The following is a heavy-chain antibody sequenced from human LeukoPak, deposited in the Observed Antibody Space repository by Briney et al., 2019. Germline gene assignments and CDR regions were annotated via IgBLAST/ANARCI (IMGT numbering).Heavy chain of an antibody. CDR1: GYTFTGYY. Sequence: ASVKVSCKASGYTFTGYYMHWVRQAPGQGLEWMGWINPNSGGTNYAQKFQGRVTMTRDTSISTAYMELSRLRSDDTAVCYCARGRGWDSSGYYYVYWGQGTLVTVSS. CDR3: ARGRGWDSSGYYYVY. D-gene: IGHD3-22*01. V-gene: IGHV1-2*02. CDR2: INPNSGGT. J-gene: IGHJ4*02.